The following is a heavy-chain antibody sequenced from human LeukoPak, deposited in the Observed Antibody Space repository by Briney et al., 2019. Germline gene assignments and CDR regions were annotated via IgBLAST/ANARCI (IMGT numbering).Heavy chain of an antibody. V-gene: IGHV4-34*01. Sequence: SETLPLTCAVYGGSFSGYYWSWIRQPPGKGLEWIGEINHSGSTNYNPSLKSRVTISVDTSKNQFSLKLSSVTAADTAVYYCARRDSSGYLVDYWGQGTLVTVSS. CDR2: INHSGST. J-gene: IGHJ4*02. CDR3: ARRDSSGYLVDY. CDR1: GGSFSGYY. D-gene: IGHD3-22*01.